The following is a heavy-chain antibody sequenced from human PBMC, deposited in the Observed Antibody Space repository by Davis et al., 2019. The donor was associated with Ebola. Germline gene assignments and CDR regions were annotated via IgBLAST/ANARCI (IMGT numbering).Heavy chain of an antibody. CDR1: GGTFSSYA. CDR3: ARFCSGGSCYPTGYYGMDV. D-gene: IGHD2-15*01. Sequence: SVKVSCKASGGTFSSYAISWVRQAPGQGLEWMGGIIPIFGTANYAQKFQGRVTITADESTSTAYMELSSLRSEDTAVYYCARFCSGGSCYPTGYYGMDVWGQGTTVTVSS. V-gene: IGHV1-69*13. J-gene: IGHJ6*02. CDR2: IIPIFGTA.